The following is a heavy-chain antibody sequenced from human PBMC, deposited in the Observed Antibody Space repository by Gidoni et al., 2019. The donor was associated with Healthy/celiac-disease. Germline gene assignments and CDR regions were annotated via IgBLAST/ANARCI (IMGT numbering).Heavy chain of an antibody. J-gene: IGHJ6*02. CDR3: AKDILQYAIPNPDYYYGMDV. CDR1: GFTFSSYG. CDR2: IREDGSNK. D-gene: IGHD4-4*01. Sequence: QVQLVESGGGVVQPGGSLRISCAASGFTFSSYGMNWVRQAPGKGREWVAFIREDGSNKYYADSVKGRFTISRDNSKNTLYLQMNSRRAEDTAVYYCAKDILQYAIPNPDYYYGMDVGGQGTTVTVSS. V-gene: IGHV3-30*02.